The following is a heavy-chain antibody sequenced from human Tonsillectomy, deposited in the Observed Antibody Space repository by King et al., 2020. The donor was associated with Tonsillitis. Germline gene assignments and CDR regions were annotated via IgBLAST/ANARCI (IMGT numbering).Heavy chain of an antibody. V-gene: IGHV3-21*01. J-gene: IGHJ4*02. CDR1: GFTFSSYS. CDR3: ARGGSPGGWYLDY. D-gene: IGHD6-19*01. Sequence: DVQLVESGGGLVKPGGSLRLSCAASGFTFSSYSMNWVRQAPGKGLEWVSSVSSSSSYIFYADSEKGRFTISRDNAKNSLYLQMNSLRAEDTAVYYCARGGSPGGWYLDYWGQGTLVTVSS. CDR2: VSSSSSYI.